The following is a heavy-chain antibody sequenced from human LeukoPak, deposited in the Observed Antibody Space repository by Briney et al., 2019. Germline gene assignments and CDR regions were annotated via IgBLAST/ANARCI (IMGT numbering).Heavy chain of an antibody. CDR1: GFTFSSYG. D-gene: IGHD5-12*01. J-gene: IGHJ4*02. Sequence: HAGGSLRLSCAASGFTFSSYGMHWVRQAPGKGLEWVANIKQDGSEKYYVDSVKGRFTISRDNAKNSLYLQMNSLRAEDTAVYYCATLVATTQFDYWGQGTLVTVSS. CDR3: ATLVATTQFDY. CDR2: IKQDGSEK. V-gene: IGHV3-7*01.